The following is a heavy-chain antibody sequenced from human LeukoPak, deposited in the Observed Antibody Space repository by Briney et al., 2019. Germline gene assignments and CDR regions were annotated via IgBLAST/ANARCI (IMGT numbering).Heavy chain of an antibody. V-gene: IGHV4-59*01. D-gene: IGHD6-6*01. J-gene: IGHJ4*02. CDR2: IYYSGST. CDR3: ARAQYSSSGYFDY. Sequence: SETLSLTCTVSGGSISSYYWSWIRQPPGKGLAWIGYIYYSGSTNYNPSLNSRVTISVDTSKNQFSLKLSSVTAADTAVYYCARAQYSSSGYFDYWRQGTLVSVSS. CDR1: GGSISSYY.